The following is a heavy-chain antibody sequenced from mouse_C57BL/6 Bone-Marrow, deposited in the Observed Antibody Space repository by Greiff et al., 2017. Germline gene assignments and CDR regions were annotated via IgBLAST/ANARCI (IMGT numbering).Heavy chain of an antibody. V-gene: IGHV7-3*01. J-gene: IGHJ3*01. D-gene: IGHD2-2*01. CDR3: ARYEGYEFAY. CDR2: IRNKANGYTT. Sequence: VQLKESGGGLVQPGGSLSLSCAASRFTFTDYYMSWVRQPPGKALEWLGFIRNKANGYTTEYSASVKGRFTISRDNSQSILYLQMNALRAEDSATYYCARYEGYEFAYWGQGTLVTVSA. CDR1: RFTFTDYY.